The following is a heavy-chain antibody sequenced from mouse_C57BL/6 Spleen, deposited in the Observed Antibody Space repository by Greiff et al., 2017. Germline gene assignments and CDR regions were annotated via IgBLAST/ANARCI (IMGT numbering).Heavy chain of an antibody. CDR1: GFTFSSYA. CDR2: ISSGGVYI. J-gene: IGHJ2*01. Sequence: EVMLVESGEGLVKPGGSLKLSCAASGFTFSSYAMSWVRQTPEKRLEWVAYISSGGVYIYYADTVKGRITISRDNARNTLYLQMTSLKSEDPAMYYCTRYENSNGGSLCYFDYWGQGTTLTVSS. D-gene: IGHD1-1*02. CDR3: TRYENSNGGSLCYFDY. V-gene: IGHV5-9-1*02.